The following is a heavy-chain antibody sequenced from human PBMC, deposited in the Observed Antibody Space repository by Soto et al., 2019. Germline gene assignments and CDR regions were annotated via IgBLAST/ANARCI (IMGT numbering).Heavy chain of an antibody. CDR1: GCRFRGYV. CDR2: ISAYNGNT. J-gene: IGHJ6*02. CDR3: AKDGTPDGIHYYGMDV. V-gene: IGHV1-18*01. D-gene: IGHD2-2*02. Sequence: AAGCRFRGYVMVVVGPSNEQGLEWMGWISAYNGNTNYAQKLQGRVTMTTDTSTSTAYMELRSLRAEDTALYFCAKDGTPDGIHYYGMDVCGQAPMV.